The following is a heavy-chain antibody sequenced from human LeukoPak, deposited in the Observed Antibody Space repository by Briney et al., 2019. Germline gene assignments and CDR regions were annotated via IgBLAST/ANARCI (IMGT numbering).Heavy chain of an antibody. V-gene: IGHV7-4-1*02. D-gene: IGHD4-17*01. J-gene: IGHJ4*02. CDR2: INTNTGNP. Sequence: ASVKVSCKASGYTFTSYTMNWVRQAPVQGLEWMGWINTNTGNPTYAQGFTGRFVFSLETSVSTAYLQISSLNAEDTAVYYCARGYTKDMTSVTHFDYWGQGTLVTVSS. CDR1: GYTFTSYT. CDR3: ARGYTKDMTSVTHFDY.